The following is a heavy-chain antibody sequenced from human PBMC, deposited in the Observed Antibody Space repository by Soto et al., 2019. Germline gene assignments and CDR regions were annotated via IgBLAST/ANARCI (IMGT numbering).Heavy chain of an antibody. D-gene: IGHD3-3*01. CDR1: GGSFSGYY. V-gene: IGHV4-34*01. J-gene: IGHJ4*02. Sequence: PSATLSLACAVYGGSFSGYYWSWIRQPPGKGLEWIGEINHSGSTNYNPSLKSRVTISVDTSKNQFSLKLSSVTAADTAVYYCATTFGVVPQFDYWGQGTLVTVSS. CDR2: INHSGST. CDR3: ATTFGVVPQFDY.